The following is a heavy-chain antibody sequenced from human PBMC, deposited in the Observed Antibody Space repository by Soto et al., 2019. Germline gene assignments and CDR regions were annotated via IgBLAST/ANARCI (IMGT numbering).Heavy chain of an antibody. CDR3: ARFTHRSSWTQFDY. CDR2: IYYSGST. D-gene: IGHD6-13*01. V-gene: IGHV4-59*01. J-gene: IGHJ4*02. CDR1: DGSLSSYY. Sequence: PSETLSLTCTVSDGSLSSYYWSLIRQPSGKGLEWIWYIYYSGSTNYSPSLKSRVTISVDTSKNKFSLKLSSVTAADTAVYDCARFTHRSSWTQFDYGGQGTLVPVSS.